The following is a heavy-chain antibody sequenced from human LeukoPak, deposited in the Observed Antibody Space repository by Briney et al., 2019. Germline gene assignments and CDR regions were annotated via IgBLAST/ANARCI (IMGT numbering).Heavy chain of an antibody. D-gene: IGHD6-19*01. J-gene: IGHJ4*02. V-gene: IGHV4-39*01. CDR3: ARAPAAAVAGLFDY. CDR2: IYYSGST. CDR1: GGSISSSIYY. Sequence: PSETLSLTCTVSGGSISSSIYYWGWIRKPPGKGLEWIGSIYYSGSTYYDPSLKSRVTISVDTSKTQFSLKLSSVTAADTAVYYCARAPAAAVAGLFDYWGQGTLFTVSS.